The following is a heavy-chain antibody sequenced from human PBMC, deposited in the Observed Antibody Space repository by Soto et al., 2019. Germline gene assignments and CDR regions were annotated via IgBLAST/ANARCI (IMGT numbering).Heavy chain of an antibody. D-gene: IGHD3-10*01. CDR1: GGSISSYY. Sequence: PSETLSLTCTVSGGSISSYYWSWIRQPPGKGLEWIGYIYYSGSTNYNPSLKSRVTISVDTSKNQFSLKLSSVTAADTAVYYCARHGGMVRGVIFDYWGQGTLVTVSS. V-gene: IGHV4-59*08. CDR2: IYYSGST. J-gene: IGHJ4*02. CDR3: ARHGGMVRGVIFDY.